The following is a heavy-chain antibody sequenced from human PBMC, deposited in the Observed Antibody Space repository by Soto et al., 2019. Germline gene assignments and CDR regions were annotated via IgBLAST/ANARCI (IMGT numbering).Heavy chain of an antibody. CDR3: ARVLGAARMNPYYYYYSMDV. J-gene: IGHJ6*02. CDR2: IIPIFGTA. D-gene: IGHD6-6*01. Sequence: SVKVSCKASGDTFSSYAISWVRQAPGQGLEWMGGIIPIFGTANYAQKFQGRVTITADESTSTAYMELSRLRSDDTAVYYCARVLGAARMNPYYYYYSMDVWGQGTTVTVSS. V-gene: IGHV1-69*13. CDR1: GDTFSSYA.